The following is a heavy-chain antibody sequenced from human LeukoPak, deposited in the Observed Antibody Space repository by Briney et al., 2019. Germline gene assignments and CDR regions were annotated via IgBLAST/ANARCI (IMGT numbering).Heavy chain of an antibody. D-gene: IGHD3-22*01. CDR2: IYYSGST. V-gene: IGHV4-59*01. CDR3: ARESDSSGYYFPNVGPFDY. J-gene: IGHJ4*02. CDR1: GGSISGYS. Sequence: PSETLSLTCTVSGGSISGYSWSWIRRPPRGGVGWTGHIYYSGSTEYNSSLTRRVTMSVDSSKNQFSLKLSSVTAADTAVYYCARESDSSGYYFPNVGPFDYWGQGTLVTVSS.